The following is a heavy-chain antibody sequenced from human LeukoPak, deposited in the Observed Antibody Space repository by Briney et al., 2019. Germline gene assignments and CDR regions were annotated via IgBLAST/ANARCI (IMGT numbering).Heavy chain of an antibody. CDR2: ISASSNFI. J-gene: IGHJ4*02. D-gene: IGHD6-19*01. Sequence: GRSLRLSCVVSGFSFSSYSMSWVRQAPGKGLEWVSSISASSNFISYADSVKGRLTISRDNTKKSLYLQMNSVRAEDTAVYYCARDPGYSSGWFDYWGQGALVTVSS. CDR1: GFSFSSYS. CDR3: ARDPGYSSGWFDY. V-gene: IGHV3-21*01.